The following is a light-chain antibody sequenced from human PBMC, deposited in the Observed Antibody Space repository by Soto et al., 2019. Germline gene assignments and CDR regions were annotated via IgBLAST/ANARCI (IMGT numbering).Light chain of an antibody. J-gene: IGKJ5*01. V-gene: IGKV3D-15*01. CDR1: QSVSSK. Sequence: EIVMTQSPATLSVSPGERATLSCRASQSVSSKLAWYQQKPGQAPRLLIHGASTRATGIPARFTGSGSGTEFTLTISRLQSEDFAVYYCQQYNNWPPITFGQGTRLEIK. CDR2: GAS. CDR3: QQYNNWPPIT.